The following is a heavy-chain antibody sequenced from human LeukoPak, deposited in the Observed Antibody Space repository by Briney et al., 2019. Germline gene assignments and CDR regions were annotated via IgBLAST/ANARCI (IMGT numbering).Heavy chain of an antibody. CDR2: FYSSGST. J-gene: IGHJ6*03. CDR1: GRPISSHY. V-gene: IGHV4-4*07. Sequence: KPRESLSLACTVFGRPISSHYWSWIPQPAGKGLEWIERFYSSGSTNYNPSLKSRVTMSVDTSKNQLSLKLRSVSAPDTVGYYCARDVTHGYSYGQYYHYMDVWGKGTTVTVSS. CDR3: ARDVTHGYSYGQYYHYMDV. D-gene: IGHD5-18*01.